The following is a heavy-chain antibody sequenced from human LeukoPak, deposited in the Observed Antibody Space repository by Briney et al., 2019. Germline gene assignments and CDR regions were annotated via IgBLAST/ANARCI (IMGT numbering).Heavy chain of an antibody. CDR3: ARVGAIAVADY. J-gene: IGHJ4*02. CDR2: INHSEST. D-gene: IGHD6-19*01. V-gene: IGHV4-34*01. CDR1: GGSFSGYY. Sequence: PSETLSLTCAVYGGSFSGYYRSWIRQPPGKGLEWIGEINHSESTNYNPSLKSRVTISVDTSKNQFSLKLSSVTAADTAVYYCARVGAIAVADYWGQGTLVTVSS.